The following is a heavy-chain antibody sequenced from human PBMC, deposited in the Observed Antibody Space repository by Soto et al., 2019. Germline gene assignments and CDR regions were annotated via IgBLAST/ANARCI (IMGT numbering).Heavy chain of an antibody. Sequence: SVKVSCNASGGTFSTFGVSWVRQAPGQGLEWMGGFIPMFDTAHYPPKFQGRLTITADKSTGTVYMELASLTSQDTAVYYRATVNAGTFDCWFGYWGEGNSVT. CDR2: FIPMFDTA. J-gene: IGHJ4*02. CDR1: GGTFSTFG. D-gene: IGHD6-13*01. V-gene: IGHV1-69*06. CDR3: ATVNAGTFDCWFGY.